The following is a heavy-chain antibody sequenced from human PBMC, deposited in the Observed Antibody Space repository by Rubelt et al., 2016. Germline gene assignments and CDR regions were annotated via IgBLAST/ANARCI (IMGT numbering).Heavy chain of an antibody. CDR2: ISGSGTTI. D-gene: IGHD3-3*01. J-gene: IGHJ4*02. V-gene: IGHV3-48*04. CDR1: GFTFSSYA. Sequence: EVQLVESGGGFIQPGGSLRLSCVASGFTFSSYAMNWVRQAPGKGLEWLSYISGSGTTIYYADSVKGRFTISSDNAKNSLYLQMKSLRAEDTAVYYCVRSRTMFGVVIPYYFDYWGQGSLVTVSS. CDR3: VRSRTMFGVVIPYYFDY.